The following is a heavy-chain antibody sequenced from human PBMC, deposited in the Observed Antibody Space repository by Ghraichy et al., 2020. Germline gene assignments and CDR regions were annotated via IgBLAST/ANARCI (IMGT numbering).Heavy chain of an antibody. J-gene: IGHJ4*02. V-gene: IGHV3-23*01. CDR2: ISGSGGST. D-gene: IGHD6-13*01. CDR3: ASLIDAAGTYY. CDR1: AFTFSSYA. Sequence: GSLRLSCAASAFTFSSYAMSWVRQAPGKGLEWVSSISGSGGSTYYADSVKGRFTISRDNCKNTLYLQMNSLRAEDTAVYYCASLIDAAGTYYWGQGTLVTVSS.